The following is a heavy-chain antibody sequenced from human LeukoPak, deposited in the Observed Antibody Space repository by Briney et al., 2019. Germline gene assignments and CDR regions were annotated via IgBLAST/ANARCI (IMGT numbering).Heavy chain of an antibody. Sequence: SETLSLTCTVSGGSISSYYWSWIRQPPGKGLEWIGYIYYSGSTNYNPSLKSRVTISVDTSKNQFSLKLSSVTAADTAVYYCARDLMAGATTGAFDIWGQGTMVTVSS. CDR1: GGSISSYY. CDR3: ARDLMAGATTGAFDI. D-gene: IGHD1-26*01. CDR2: IYYSGST. J-gene: IGHJ3*02. V-gene: IGHV4-59*01.